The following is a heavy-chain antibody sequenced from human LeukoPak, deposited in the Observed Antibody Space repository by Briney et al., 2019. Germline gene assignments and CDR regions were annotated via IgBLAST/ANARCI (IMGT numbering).Heavy chain of an antibody. CDR3: AKEEITIFGVVTLTVDY. V-gene: IGHV3-30*02. J-gene: IGHJ4*02. CDR2: IRYDGSNK. CDR1: GFTFSSYG. D-gene: IGHD3-3*01. Sequence: GGSLRLSCAASGFTFSSYGMHWVRQVPGKGLEWVAFIRYDGSNKYYADSVKGRFTISRDNSKNTLYLQMNSLRAEDTAVYYCAKEEITIFGVVTLTVDYWGQGTLVTVSS.